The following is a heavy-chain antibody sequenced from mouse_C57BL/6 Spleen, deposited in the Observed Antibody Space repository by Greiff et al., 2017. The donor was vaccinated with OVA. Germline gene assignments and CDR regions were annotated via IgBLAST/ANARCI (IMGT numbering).Heavy chain of an antibody. CDR1: GFTFSSYA. D-gene: IGHD1-1*01. Sequence: EVQLVESGGGLVKPGGSLKLSCAASGFTFSSYAMSWVRQTPEKRLEWVATISDGGSYTYYPDNVKGRFTISRDNAKNNLYLQMSHLKSEDTAMYYWARGGSREGYAMDDWGQGTSVTVSS. V-gene: IGHV5-4*01. CDR3: ARGGSREGYAMDD. CDR2: ISDGGSYT. J-gene: IGHJ4*01.